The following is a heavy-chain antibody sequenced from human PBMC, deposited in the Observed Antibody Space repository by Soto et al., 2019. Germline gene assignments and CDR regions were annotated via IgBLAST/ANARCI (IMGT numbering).Heavy chain of an antibody. CDR2: ITGGGST. CDR3: AKDAVYNDGLWLVSD. Sequence: DVQLLESGGGLVQPGGSLRLSCVVSGFSFNYAIIWVRQAPGTGQEWVSGITGGGSTEYAASVKGRFTISRDNSKNTGHLQMNSLRAEDTAMYYCAKDAVYNDGLWLVSDWGQGTLVTVS. D-gene: IGHD2-21*01. J-gene: IGHJ4*02. CDR1: GFSFNYA. V-gene: IGHV3-23*01.